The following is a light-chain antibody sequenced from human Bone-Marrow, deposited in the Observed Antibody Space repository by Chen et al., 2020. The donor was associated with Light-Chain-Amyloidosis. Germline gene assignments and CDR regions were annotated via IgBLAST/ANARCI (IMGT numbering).Light chain of an antibody. Sequence: QSALTQPASVSGSPGQSITIPCPGTSSDVGGDNHVSWYQQHPDKAPKLMIYEVTNRPSWVPDRFSGYKSDKTASLTISGLQTEDEADYFCSSYTITNTLVFGSGTRVTVL. J-gene: IGLJ1*01. CDR3: SSYTITNTLV. CDR1: SSDVGGDNH. V-gene: IGLV2-14*01. CDR2: EVT.